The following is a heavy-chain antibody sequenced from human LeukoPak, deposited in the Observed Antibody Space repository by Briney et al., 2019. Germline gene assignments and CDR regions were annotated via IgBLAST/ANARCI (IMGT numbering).Heavy chain of an antibody. CDR3: ARVQAAVPGVFDYFDH. D-gene: IGHD2-2*01. V-gene: IGHV1-2*02. Sequence: ASVKVSCKASGYTFTGYYMHWVRQAPGQGLEWMGWINPNSGGTNYAQKFQGRVTMTRDTSISTAYMELSRLRSDDTAVYYCARVQAAVPGVFDYFDHWGQGTLVSVSS. CDR2: INPNSGGT. CDR1: GYTFTGYY. J-gene: IGHJ4*02.